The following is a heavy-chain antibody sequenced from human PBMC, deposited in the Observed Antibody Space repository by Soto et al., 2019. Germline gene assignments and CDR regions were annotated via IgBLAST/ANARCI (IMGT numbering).Heavy chain of an antibody. D-gene: IGHD1-1*01. CDR2: ISGYNGDT. J-gene: IGHJ6*02. Sequence: QGQLVQSGPEVKKPGASVKVSCKASGYTFTRYGISWVRQAPGQGLEGMGWISGYNGDTNYAQKVQGRVTMTIDTSTSTAYMELRSLTSHDTAIYYCAKNGQLPYYYCGMDVWGQGTTGTVSS. CDR1: GYTFTRYG. V-gene: IGHV1-18*01. CDR3: AKNGQLPYYYCGMDV.